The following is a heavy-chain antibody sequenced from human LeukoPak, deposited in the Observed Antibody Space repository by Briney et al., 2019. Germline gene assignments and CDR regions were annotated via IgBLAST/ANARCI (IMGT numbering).Heavy chain of an antibody. V-gene: IGHV3-74*01. CDR2: VSSDGYST. J-gene: IGHJ4*02. CDR1: GFIFSDYW. CDR3: ARDRYDYNTTFDY. Sequence: GGSLRLSCAASGFIFSDYWVHWVRQAPGKGLDWVSRVSSDGYSTDYADSVKGRFTISRDNAENTLYLQMNRLRAEDTAVYYCARDRYDYNTTFDYWGQGTLVTVSS. D-gene: IGHD3-16*01.